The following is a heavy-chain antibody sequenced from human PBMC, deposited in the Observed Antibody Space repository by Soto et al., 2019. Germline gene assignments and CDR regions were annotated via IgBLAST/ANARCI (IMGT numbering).Heavy chain of an antibody. J-gene: IGHJ4*02. CDR3: AIFYHFVFDY. V-gene: IGHV1-3*04. CDR2: INTGNGNT. Sequence: ASVKVSCKASGYTFTSYTMHWVRQAPGQRLEWMGWINTGNGNTKYSQNFQGRVTFTRDTSASTAYMELSSLRSEDTAVYYCAIFYHFVFDYWGQGTLVTVSS. D-gene: IGHD3-3*02. CDR1: GYTFTSYT.